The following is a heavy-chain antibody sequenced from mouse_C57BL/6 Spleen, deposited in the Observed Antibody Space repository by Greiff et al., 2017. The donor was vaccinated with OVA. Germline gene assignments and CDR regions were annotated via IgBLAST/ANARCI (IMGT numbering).Heavy chain of an antibody. Sequence: EVQLVESGGGLVQPGGSLSLSCAASGFTFTDYYMSWVRQPPGQALEWLGFISNKANGYTTEYSASVKGRFTISRDNSQRILYLQMNALRAEDRATYSCARYAVVAQSPHDWYFDVWGTGTTVTGSS. V-gene: IGHV7-3*01. CDR1: GFTFTDYY. CDR3: ARYAVVAQSPHDWYFDV. D-gene: IGHD1-1*01. J-gene: IGHJ1*03. CDR2: ISNKANGYTT.